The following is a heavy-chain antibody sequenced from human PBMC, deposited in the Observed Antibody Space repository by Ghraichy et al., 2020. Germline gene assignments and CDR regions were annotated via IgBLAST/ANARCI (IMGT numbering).Heavy chain of an antibody. D-gene: IGHD3-10*01. V-gene: IGHV3-23*01. Sequence: GGSLRLSCEASGFKFNVYGMNWVRQAPGKGLEWVSGISESGGETHYADSVKGRFTISRDNSKNTVYLQMDRLSVEDTATYYCAKDLLVRGSWDWGQGILVVVSS. CDR1: GFKFNVYG. J-gene: IGHJ4*02. CDR2: ISESGGET. CDR3: AKDLLVRGSWD.